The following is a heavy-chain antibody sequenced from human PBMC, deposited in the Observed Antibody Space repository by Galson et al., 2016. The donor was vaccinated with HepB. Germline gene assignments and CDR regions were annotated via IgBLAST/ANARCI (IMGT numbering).Heavy chain of an antibody. CDR3: ARDGGSRRWPLDYYYGMGV. CDR2: ISGGST. D-gene: IGHD4-23*01. V-gene: IGHV3-23*01. J-gene: IGHJ6*04. Sequence: SLRLSCAASGLTFSSYAVNWVRQPPGKGLEWVSAISGGSTYYADSVKGRFTISRDNSKNTLYLQMNSLRAEDTAVYYCARDGGSRRWPLDYYYGMGVWGKGTTVTVSS. CDR1: GLTFSSYA.